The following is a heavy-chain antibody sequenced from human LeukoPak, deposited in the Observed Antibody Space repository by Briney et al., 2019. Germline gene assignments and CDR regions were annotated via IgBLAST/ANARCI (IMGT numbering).Heavy chain of an antibody. D-gene: IGHD3-22*01. CDR1: GFTFSSYA. CDR2: ISYDGSNK. V-gene: IGHV3-30-3*02. Sequence: QPGRSLRLSCAASGFTFSSYAMHWVRQAPGKGLEWVAVISYDGSNKYYADSVKGRFTISRDNSKNTLYLQMNSLRAEDTAVYYCAKQGARGYDSSGYYCGYWGQGTLVTVSS. J-gene: IGHJ4*02. CDR3: AKQGARGYDSSGYYCGY.